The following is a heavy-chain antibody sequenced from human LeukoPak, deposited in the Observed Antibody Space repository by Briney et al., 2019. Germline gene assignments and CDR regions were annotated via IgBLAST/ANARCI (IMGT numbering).Heavy chain of an antibody. CDR2: IRSKAYGGTT. V-gene: IGHV3-49*03. D-gene: IGHD1-26*01. J-gene: IGHJ6*02. CDR3: TRDHPLPSIYYYYGMDV. Sequence: GGSLRLSCTASGFTFVDYAMSWFRQAPGKGLEWVGFIRSKAYGGTTEYAASVKGRFTISRDDSKSIAYLQMNSLKTEDTAVYYCTRDHPLPSIYYYYGMDVWGQGTTVTVSS. CDR1: GFTFVDYA.